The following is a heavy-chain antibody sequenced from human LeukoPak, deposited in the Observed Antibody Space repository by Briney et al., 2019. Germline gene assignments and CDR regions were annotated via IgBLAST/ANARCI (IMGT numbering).Heavy chain of an antibody. V-gene: IGHV4-39*07. CDR3: ARDSSSDVLWFGESRDY. D-gene: IGHD3-10*01. Sequence: SETLSLTCTVSGGSISSSSYYWGWIRQPPGKGLEWIGSIYYSGSTYYNPSLKSRVTISVDTSKNQFSLKLSSVTAADTAVYYCARDSSSDVLWFGESRDYWGQGTLVTVSS. CDR1: GGSISSSSYY. CDR2: IYYSGST. J-gene: IGHJ4*02.